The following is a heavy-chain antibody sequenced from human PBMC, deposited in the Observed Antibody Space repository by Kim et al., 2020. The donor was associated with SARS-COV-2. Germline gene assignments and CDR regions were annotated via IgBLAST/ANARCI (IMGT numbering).Heavy chain of an antibody. CDR1: GFTFNRYW. Sequence: GGSLRLSCAASGFTFNRYWMSWVRQAPGRGLEWVANIKQDGSEKYYVDSVKGRFTVSRDNAENSLYLQMNSLRVEDTAIYYCAKIPPQNSLNGGWGQGTL. D-gene: IGHD2-8*01. CDR2: IKQDGSEK. CDR3: AKIPPQNSLNGG. V-gene: IGHV3-7*01. J-gene: IGHJ4*02.